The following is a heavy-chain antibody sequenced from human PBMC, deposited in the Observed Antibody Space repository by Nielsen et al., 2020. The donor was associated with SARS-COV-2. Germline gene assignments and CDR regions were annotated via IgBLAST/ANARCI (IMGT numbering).Heavy chain of an antibody. CDR3: ARDLTFGAYWFDP. Sequence: GESLKISCAASGFTFSASWMAWVRQAPGKGLEWLSNIRPDGTGANYVDSVKGRFTISRDLSKNTVYLQMSSLRVEDTAVYYCARDLTFGAYWFDPWSQGTLVTVSS. V-gene: IGHV3-7*01. CDR2: IRPDGTGA. D-gene: IGHD3/OR15-3a*01. J-gene: IGHJ5*02. CDR1: GFTFSASW.